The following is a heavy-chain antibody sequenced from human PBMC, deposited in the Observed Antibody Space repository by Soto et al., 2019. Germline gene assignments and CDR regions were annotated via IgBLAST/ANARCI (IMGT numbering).Heavy chain of an antibody. Sequence: GESLKISCEGSGYSFTTHWIAWVRQMPGKGLEWIGIIYPGDSNTRYSPSFQGQVTFSVDKSTSTAYLQWSSLRASDTAMYYCARRLATAALDVWGRGTLVTVS. CDR3: ARRLATAALDV. J-gene: IGHJ3*01. CDR1: GYSFTTHW. CDR2: IYPGDSNT. V-gene: IGHV5-51*01.